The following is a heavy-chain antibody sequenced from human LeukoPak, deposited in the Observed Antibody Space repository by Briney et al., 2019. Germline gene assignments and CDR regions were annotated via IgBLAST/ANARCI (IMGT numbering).Heavy chain of an antibody. CDR2: INPNSGGT. J-gene: IGHJ4*02. V-gene: IGHV1-2*02. CDR3: ARGRYSYGPSDY. D-gene: IGHD5-18*01. Sequence: ASVKVSCKASGYTFTGYYMHWVRQAPGQGLEWMGWINPNSGGTNYAQKFQGRVTMTRDTFISTAYMELSRLRSDDTAVYYCARGRYSYGPSDYWGQGTLVTVSS. CDR1: GYTFTGYY.